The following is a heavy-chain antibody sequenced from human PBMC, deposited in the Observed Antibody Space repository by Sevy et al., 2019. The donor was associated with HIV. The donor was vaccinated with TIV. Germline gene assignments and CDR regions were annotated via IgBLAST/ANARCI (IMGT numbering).Heavy chain of an antibody. D-gene: IGHD6-6*01. J-gene: IGHJ6*03. Sequence: SETLSLTCAVSGYSISSGYYRGWIRQPPGKGLEWIGSIYHSGSTYYNPSLKSRVTISVDTSKNQFSLKLSSVTAADTAVYFCARHERDSGSYKNYSYYYYMDVWGKGTTVTVSS. CDR3: ARHERDSGSYKNYSYYYYMDV. V-gene: IGHV4-38-2*01. CDR2: IYHSGST. CDR1: GYSISSGYY.